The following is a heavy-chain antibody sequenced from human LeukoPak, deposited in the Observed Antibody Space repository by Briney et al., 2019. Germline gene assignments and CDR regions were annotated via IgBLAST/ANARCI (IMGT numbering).Heavy chain of an antibody. D-gene: IGHD3-16*01. Sequence: PSETLSLTCTVSGGSISSGSYYWSWIRQPAGKGLEWIGRIYTSGSTNYNPSLKSRVTISVDTSKNQFSLKLSSVTAADTAVYYCAREESTGFGWFDPWGQGTLVTVSS. CDR1: GGSISSGSYY. V-gene: IGHV4-61*02. CDR3: AREESTGFGWFDP. J-gene: IGHJ5*02. CDR2: IYTSGST.